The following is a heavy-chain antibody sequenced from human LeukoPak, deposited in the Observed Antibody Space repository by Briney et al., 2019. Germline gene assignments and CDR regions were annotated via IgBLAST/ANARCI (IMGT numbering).Heavy chain of an antibody. CDR1: GGIFRSYV. J-gene: IGHJ4*02. CDR2: IIPSLGSI. V-gene: IGHV1-69*11. D-gene: IGHD3-22*01. CDR3: ARDSRAYYYDSSGYYLDY. Sequence: ASVKVSCKPSGGIFRSYVISWVRQAPGQGLERMGRIIPSLGSIDYAQSFQGRVNFTADESTSTAYMELSSLRSEDTAVYYCARDSRAYYYDSSGYYLDYWGQGTLVTVSS.